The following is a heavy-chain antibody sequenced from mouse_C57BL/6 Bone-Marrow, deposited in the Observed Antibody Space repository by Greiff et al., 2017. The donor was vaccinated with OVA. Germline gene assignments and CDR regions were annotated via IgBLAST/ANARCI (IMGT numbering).Heavy chain of an antibody. CDR3: AREDGYFYWYCDV. CDR1: GYTFTSYW. Sequence: VQLQQPGAELVMPGASVKLSCKASGYTFTSYWMHWVKQRPGQGLEWIGEIDPSDSYTNYNQKFKGKSTLTVDKSSSTAYMQLSRQTSEDSAVYYWAREDGYFYWYCDVGGTGTTVTVSS. V-gene: IGHV1-69*01. CDR2: IDPSDSYT. J-gene: IGHJ1*03. D-gene: IGHD2-3*01.